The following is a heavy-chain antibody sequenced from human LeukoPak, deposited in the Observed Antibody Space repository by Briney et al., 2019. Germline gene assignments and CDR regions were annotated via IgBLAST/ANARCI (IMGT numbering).Heavy chain of an antibody. CDR2: INPSGGST. Sequence: GSVKVSCKASGYTFTSYYMHWVRQAPGQGLKWMGIINPSGGSTSYAQKFQGRVTMTRDTSTSTVYMELSSLRSEDTAVYYCARDQGPRNCSSTSCYWDYWGQGTLVTVSS. J-gene: IGHJ4*02. D-gene: IGHD2-2*01. V-gene: IGHV1-46*01. CDR3: ARDQGPRNCSSTSCYWDY. CDR1: GYTFTSYY.